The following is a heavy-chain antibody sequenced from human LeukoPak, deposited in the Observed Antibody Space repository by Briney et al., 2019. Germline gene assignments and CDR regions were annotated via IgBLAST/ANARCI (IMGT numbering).Heavy chain of an antibody. CDR1: GYTFTSYG. V-gene: IGHV1-18*01. Sequence: GASVKVSCKASGYTFTSYGISWVRQAPGQGLEWMGWISAYNGKTNYAKKLQGRVTMTTGTSTSTAYMELRSLRSDDTAVYYCAREGYCSSTSCYTGAYYYYYYMDVWGKGTTVTVSS. J-gene: IGHJ6*03. D-gene: IGHD2-2*02. CDR2: ISAYNGKT. CDR3: AREGYCSSTSCYTGAYYYYYYMDV.